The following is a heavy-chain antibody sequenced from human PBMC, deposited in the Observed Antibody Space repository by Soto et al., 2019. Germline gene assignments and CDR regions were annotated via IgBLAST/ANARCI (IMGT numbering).Heavy chain of an antibody. CDR1: GFTFSNYA. CDR2: ISDDGSNK. J-gene: IGHJ6*02. V-gene: IGHV3-30-3*01. D-gene: IGHD6-25*01. CDR3: ARDAAACRFDYYYGMDV. Sequence: QVQLVESGGGVVQPGRSLRLSCAASGFTFSNYAMHWVRQAPGKGLEWVAVISDDGSNKYYADSVKGRFTISRDNSQNTLYLRMNSLRAEDTAVYYCARDAAACRFDYYYGMDVWGQGTTVTVFS.